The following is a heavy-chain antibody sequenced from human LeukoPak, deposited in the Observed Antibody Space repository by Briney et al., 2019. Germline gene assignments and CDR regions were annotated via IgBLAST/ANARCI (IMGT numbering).Heavy chain of an antibody. V-gene: IGHV3-15*01. Sequence: GGSLRLSCAASGFTFSNAWMSWVRQAPGKGLEWVGRIKSKTDGGTTDYAAPVKGRCTISRDDSKNTLYLQMNSLKTEDTAVYYCTTDLQWLEIDYWGQGTLVTVSS. CDR3: TTDLQWLEIDY. J-gene: IGHJ4*02. CDR2: IKSKTDGGTT. CDR1: GFTFSNAW. D-gene: IGHD6-19*01.